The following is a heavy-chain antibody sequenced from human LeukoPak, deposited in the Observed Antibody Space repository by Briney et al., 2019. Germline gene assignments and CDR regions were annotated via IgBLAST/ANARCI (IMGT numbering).Heavy chain of an antibody. CDR3: AKKSCSGGNCYGGSNYDY. CDR1: GFTFSSYA. CDR2: ISGSGGNT. Sequence: GRSLRLSCAASGFTFSSYAMSWVRQVPGKALEYVSAISGSGGNTYYADFVKGRFTIPRDSSKNTLYLQMNSLRAEETALYYCAKKSCSGGNCYGGSNYDYWGQGTLVTVSS. J-gene: IGHJ4*02. V-gene: IGHV3-23*01. D-gene: IGHD2-15*01.